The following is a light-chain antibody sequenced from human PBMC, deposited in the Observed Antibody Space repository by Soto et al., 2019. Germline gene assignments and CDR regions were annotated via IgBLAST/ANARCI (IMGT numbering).Light chain of an antibody. CDR1: QSVTNRY. J-gene: IGKJ2*01. V-gene: IGKV3-20*01. Sequence: ESVLTQSPGTLSLSPGERATLSCRASQSVTNRYFAWYQQRPGQAPRLLIYAASTRATGIPDRFSGSGSGTDFTLTISRLEPEDFAVYFCQLYGSSPPRYTFGQGTKLEIK. CDR2: AAS. CDR3: QLYGSSPPRYT.